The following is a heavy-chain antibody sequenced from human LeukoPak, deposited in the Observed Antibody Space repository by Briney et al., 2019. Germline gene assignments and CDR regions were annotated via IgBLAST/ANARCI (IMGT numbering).Heavy chain of an antibody. CDR3: ARDQIVVVPAAKNDY. V-gene: IGHV4-39*07. J-gene: IGHJ4*02. CDR1: GGSISSSSYY. Sequence: SETLSLTCTVSGGSISSSSYYWGWIRQPPGKGLEWIGSIYHSGSTYYNPSPKSRVTISVDTSKNQFSLKLSSVTAADTAVYYCARDQIVVVPAAKNDYWGQGTLVTVSS. CDR2: IYHSGST. D-gene: IGHD2-2*01.